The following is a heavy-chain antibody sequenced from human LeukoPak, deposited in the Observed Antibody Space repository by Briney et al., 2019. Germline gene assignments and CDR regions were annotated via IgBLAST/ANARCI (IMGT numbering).Heavy chain of an antibody. CDR1: GFTFSSYS. V-gene: IGHV3-48*04. D-gene: IGHD6-13*01. CDR2: ISSSSSTI. J-gene: IGHJ5*02. CDR3: ARDPIMYSSSTNWFDP. Sequence: GSLRLSCAASGFTFSSYSMNWVRQAPGKGLGWVSYISSSSSTIYYADSVKGRFTISRDNAKNSLYLQMNSLRAEDTAVYYCARDPIMYSSSTNWFDPWGQGTLVTVSS.